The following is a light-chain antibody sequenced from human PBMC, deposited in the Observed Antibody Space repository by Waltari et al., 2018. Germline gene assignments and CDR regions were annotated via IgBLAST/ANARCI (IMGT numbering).Light chain of an antibody. Sequence: DIQLTQSPSFLSASVGDRVTITCRASQGISGYLAWYQQKPGKAPKLLIYGTSTLQSGVPSRFSGGASGTEFTLTINSLQPEDFATYYCQQLNSRAFGQGTKVEIK. CDR3: QQLNSRA. CDR1: QGISGY. J-gene: IGKJ1*01. CDR2: GTS. V-gene: IGKV1-9*01.